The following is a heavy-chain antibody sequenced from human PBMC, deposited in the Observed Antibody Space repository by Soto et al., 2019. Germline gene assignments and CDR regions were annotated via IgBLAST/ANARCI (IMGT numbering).Heavy chain of an antibody. CDR1: GFTFSSYA. J-gene: IGHJ6*02. Sequence: GGSLRLSCAASGFTFSSYAMHWVRQAPGKGLEWVAVVSYDGSNKYYADSVKGRFTISRDNSKNTLYLQMNSLRAEDTAVYYCARLYELWPTNYYYYYGMDVWGQGTTVTVSS. V-gene: IGHV3-30-3*01. CDR3: ARLYELWPTNYYYYYGMDV. D-gene: IGHD5-18*01. CDR2: VSYDGSNK.